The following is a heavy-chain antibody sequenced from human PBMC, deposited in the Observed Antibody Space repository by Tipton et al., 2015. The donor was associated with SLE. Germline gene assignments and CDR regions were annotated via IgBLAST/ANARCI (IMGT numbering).Heavy chain of an antibody. J-gene: IGHJ4*02. V-gene: IGHV1-69*05. CDR3: ARGWGIAAAAEGYFDY. Sequence: QSGSEVKKPGSSVKVSCKASGGTFSSYAISWVRQAPGQGLEWMGGIIPIFGTANYAQKFQGRVTITTDESTSTAYMELSSLRSEDTAVYYCARGWGIAAAAEGYFDYWGQGTLVTVSS. D-gene: IGHD6-13*01. CDR2: IIPIFGTA. CDR1: GGTFSSYA.